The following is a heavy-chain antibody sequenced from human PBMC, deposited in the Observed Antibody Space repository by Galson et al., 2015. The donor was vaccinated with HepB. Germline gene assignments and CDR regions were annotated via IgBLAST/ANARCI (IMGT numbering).Heavy chain of an antibody. V-gene: IGHV5-10-1*01. Sequence: QSGAAAKKPGESLRISCQGSGYNFTNYWVTWVRQMPGEGLEWMGKIDPVDSYTNYSPSFQGHVTISTDKSISTAYLQWSSLKASDTAMYYCARQAIGYSRRGDGFDLWGQGTLVTLSP. CDR2: IDPVDSYT. CDR1: GYNFTNYW. J-gene: IGHJ3*01. D-gene: IGHD6-13*01. CDR3: ARQAIGYSRRGDGFDL.